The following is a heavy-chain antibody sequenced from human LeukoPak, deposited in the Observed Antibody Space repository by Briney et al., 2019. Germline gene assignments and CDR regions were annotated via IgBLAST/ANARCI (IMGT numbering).Heavy chain of an antibody. V-gene: IGHV3-30*02. J-gene: IGHJ2*01. Sequence: GGSLRLSCAASGFTFSNYGMHWVRQAPGKGLEWVAFIRYDGSNKYYADSVQGRFTISRDNSKNTLYLQMNSLRAEDTAVYFCAKEGPYDFWSGYYTLYWYFDLWGRGTLVTVSS. CDR3: AKEGPYDFWSGYYTLYWYFDL. D-gene: IGHD3-3*01. CDR2: IRYDGSNK. CDR1: GFTFSNYG.